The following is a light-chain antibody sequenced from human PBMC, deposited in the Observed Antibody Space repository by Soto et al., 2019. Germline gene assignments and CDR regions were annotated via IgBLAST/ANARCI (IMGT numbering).Light chain of an antibody. V-gene: IGKV1-5*03. CDR1: QTISSW. CDR3: QHYNSYLEA. CDR2: KAS. Sequence: DIQMTQSPSTLSGTVGDRVTITCRASQTISSWLAWYQQKPGKAPKLLIYKASTLKSGVPSRFSGSGSGTEFTLTISSLQPDDFATYYCQHYNSYLEAFGQGTK. J-gene: IGKJ1*01.